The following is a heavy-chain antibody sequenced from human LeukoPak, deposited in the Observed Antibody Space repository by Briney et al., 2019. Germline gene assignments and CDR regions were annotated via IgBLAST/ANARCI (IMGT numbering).Heavy chain of an antibody. CDR2: IYWDDDK. CDR3: ARTSSGDFWSGYSLGQFDY. V-gene: IGHV2-5*05. D-gene: IGHD3-3*01. CDR1: GFSLSTSGVG. Sequence: ESGPTLVNPTQTLTLTCTFSGFSLSTSGVGVGWIRQPPGKALEWLALIYWDDDKRYGPSLKSRLTITKDTSKNQVVLTMTNMDPVDTATYYCARTSSGDFWSGYSLGQFDYWGQGTLVTVSS. J-gene: IGHJ4*02.